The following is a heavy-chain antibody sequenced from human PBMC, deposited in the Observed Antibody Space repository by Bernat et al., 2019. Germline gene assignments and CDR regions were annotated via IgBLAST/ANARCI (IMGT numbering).Heavy chain of an antibody. CDR1: GGSFSGYY. D-gene: IGHD2-2*01. J-gene: IGHJ4*02. V-gene: IGHV4-34*01. CDR3: ARTYCSSISCYEN. CDR2: INHSGST. Sequence: QMQLQQWGAGLLKPSETLSPTCAVYGGSFSGYYRSWIRQPPGTGLEWIGEINHSGSTNYNPSLKSRLTISVDMSRNQFSLKLSSVTAADTAVHYCARTYCSSISCYENWGQGTLVTVSS.